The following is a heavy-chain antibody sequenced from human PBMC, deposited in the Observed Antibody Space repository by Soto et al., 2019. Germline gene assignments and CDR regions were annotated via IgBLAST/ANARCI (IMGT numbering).Heavy chain of an antibody. V-gene: IGHV4-28*01. Sequence: QVQLQESGPGLVKPSDTLSLTCAVSGYSISSNYWWGWIRQPPGKGLEWIGYIYYSGNTYYNPSLKSRVTMSVDASKNQCSLKLSSVTAVDTAVYYCARKASGVYAMDVWGQGTTVTVSS. J-gene: IGHJ6*02. CDR1: GYSISSNYW. CDR3: ARKASGVYAMDV. CDR2: IYYSGNT. D-gene: IGHD3-10*01.